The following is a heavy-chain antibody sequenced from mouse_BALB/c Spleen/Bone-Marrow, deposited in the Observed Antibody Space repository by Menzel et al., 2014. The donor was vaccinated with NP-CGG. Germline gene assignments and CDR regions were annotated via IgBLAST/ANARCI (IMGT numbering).Heavy chain of an antibody. CDR3: AREKYGNYYAMDY. CDR2: IWGDGTT. V-gene: IGHV2-6-7*01. CDR1: GFSLTGFG. J-gene: IGHJ4*01. Sequence: VQLQQSGPGLVAPSQSLSITCTVSGFSLTGFGINWIRQPPGKGLEWLGMIWGDGTTDYNSALKSRLSINKDNSKSQVFLEMNSLQAGDTAGYYCAREKYGNYYAMDYWGQGTSVTVSS. D-gene: IGHD2-10*02.